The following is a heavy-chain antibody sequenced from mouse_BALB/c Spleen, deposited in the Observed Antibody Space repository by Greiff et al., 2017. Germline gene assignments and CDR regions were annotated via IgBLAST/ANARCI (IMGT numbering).Heavy chain of an antibody. CDR3: ARDDDSYAMDY. J-gene: IGHJ4*01. V-gene: IGHV3-6*02. CDR2: ISYDGSN. Sequence: EVKLMESGPGLVKPSQSLSLTCSVTGYSITSGYYWYWIRQFPGNKLEWMGYISYDGSNNYNPSLKNRISITRDTSKNQFFLKLNSVTTEDTATYYCARDDDSYAMDYWGQGTSVTVSS. CDR1: GYSITSGYY. D-gene: IGHD2-3*01.